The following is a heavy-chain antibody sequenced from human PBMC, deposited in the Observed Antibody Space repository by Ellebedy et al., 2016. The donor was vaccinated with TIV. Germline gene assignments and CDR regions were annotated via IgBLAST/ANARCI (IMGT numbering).Heavy chain of an antibody. D-gene: IGHD3-9*01. V-gene: IGHV3-43*01. CDR3: AKDYHERNDILTGYSGYFDY. Sequence: GESLKISXAASGFTFDDYTMHWVRQAPGKGLEWVSLISWDGGSTYYADSVKGRFTISRDNSKNSLYLQMNSLRTEDTALYYCAKDYHERNDILTGYSGYFDYWGQGTLVTVSS. J-gene: IGHJ4*02. CDR1: GFTFDDYT. CDR2: ISWDGGST.